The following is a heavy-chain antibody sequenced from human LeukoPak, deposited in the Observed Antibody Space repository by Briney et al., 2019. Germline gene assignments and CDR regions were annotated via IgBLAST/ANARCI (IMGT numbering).Heavy chain of an antibody. CDR3: TRGYYRVDF. CDR2: ISGGSPVI. V-gene: IGHV3-48*01. J-gene: IGHJ4*02. CDR1: GFTFSNYG. Sequence: GGSLRLSCAASGFTFSNYGLTWVRQAPGKGLEWVSHISGGSPVIDYADSVKGRFTISRENAKNSLYLQMNSLRAEDTAVYYCTRGYYRVDFWGQGTLVAVSS. D-gene: IGHD2-15*01.